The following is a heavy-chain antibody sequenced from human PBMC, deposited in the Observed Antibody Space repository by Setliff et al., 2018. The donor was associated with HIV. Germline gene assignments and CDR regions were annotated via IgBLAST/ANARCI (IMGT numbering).Heavy chain of an antibody. V-gene: IGHV1-2*02. J-gene: IGHJ3*02. Sequence: ASVKVSCKTSGYSLAGYPLHWVRQAPGQGLEWMGWINPNSGDTNYAQKFQGRVTMTRDTSLQTAYMELSRMRSDATAGYYCARDFFHLPTPHNSGAPGTCAFDSWGQGTMVTVSS. CDR1: GYSLAGYP. CDR2: INPNSGDT. CDR3: ARDFFHLPTPHNSGAPGTCAFDS. D-gene: IGHD6-13*01.